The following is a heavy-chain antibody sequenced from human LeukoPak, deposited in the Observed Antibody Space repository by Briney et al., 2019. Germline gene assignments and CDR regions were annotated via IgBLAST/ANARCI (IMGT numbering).Heavy chain of an antibody. CDR3: VKDRFGDFSFDS. CDR1: GFTFRSYA. V-gene: IGHV3-23*01. CDR2: ISGGGDSM. J-gene: IGHJ4*02. D-gene: IGHD4-17*01. Sequence: GGSLRLSRVASGFTFRSYAMTWVRQAPGKGLEWVSAISGGGDSMYYIDSVKGRFTISRDNSKNTLYLQMNSLRAEDTAVYYCVKDRFGDFSFDSWGQGTLVTVSS.